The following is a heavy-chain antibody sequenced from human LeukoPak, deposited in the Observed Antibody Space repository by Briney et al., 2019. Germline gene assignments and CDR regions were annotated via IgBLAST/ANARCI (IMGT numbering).Heavy chain of an antibody. V-gene: IGHV1-18*01. CDR2: ISAYNGNT. Sequence: GASVKVSCKASGYTFTSYGISWVRQAPGQGLEWMGWISAYNGNTNYAQKLQGRVTMTTDTSTSTAYMELRSLRSADTAVFYCARRADYYDSSGYIFDYWGQGTLVTVSS. CDR3: ARRADYYDSSGYIFDY. D-gene: IGHD3-22*01. J-gene: IGHJ4*02. CDR1: GYTFTSYG.